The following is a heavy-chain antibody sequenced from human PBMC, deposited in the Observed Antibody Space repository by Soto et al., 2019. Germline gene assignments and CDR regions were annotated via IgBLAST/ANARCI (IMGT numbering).Heavy chain of an antibody. J-gene: IGHJ4*02. V-gene: IGHV3-30*18. D-gene: IGHD6-13*01. CDR3: AKDRIGLKYSSSWYFDY. Sequence: GGSLRLSCAASGFTFSSYGMHWVRQAPGKGLEWVAVISYDGSNKYYADSVKGRFTISRDNSKNTLYLQMNSLRAEDTAVYYCAKDRIGLKYSSSWYFDYWGQGTLVTVSS. CDR1: GFTFSSYG. CDR2: ISYDGSNK.